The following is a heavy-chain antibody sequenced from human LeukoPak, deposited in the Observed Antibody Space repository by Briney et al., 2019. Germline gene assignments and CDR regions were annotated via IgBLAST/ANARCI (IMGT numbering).Heavy chain of an antibody. CDR2: IYYSGST. D-gene: IGHD6-13*01. V-gene: IGHV4-59*12. CDR1: GGSISSYY. CDR3: AREGHYSSSWEY. Sequence: SETLSLTCTVSGGSISSYYWSWIRQPPGKGLEWIGSIYYSGSTYYNPSLKSRVTISVDTSKNQFSLKLSSVTAADTAVYYCAREGHYSSSWEYWGQGTLVTVSS. J-gene: IGHJ4*02.